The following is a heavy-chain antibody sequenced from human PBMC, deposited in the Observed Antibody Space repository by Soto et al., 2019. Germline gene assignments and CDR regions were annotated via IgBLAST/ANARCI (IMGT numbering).Heavy chain of an antibody. CDR1: NGPISSGGYS. CDR3: ARAPPGPAPRWGV. D-gene: IGHD3-16*01. V-gene: IGHV4-30-2*01. CDR2: IYPTGKT. J-gene: IGHJ6*02. Sequence: SETLSLTCTVSNGPISSGGYSWSWTRQTPGKGLEWIGYIYPTGKTYYNPSLKNRATLSIDTSQNQFSLQLTSVTAADTAVYYCARAPPGPAPRWGVWGHGTTVTVSS.